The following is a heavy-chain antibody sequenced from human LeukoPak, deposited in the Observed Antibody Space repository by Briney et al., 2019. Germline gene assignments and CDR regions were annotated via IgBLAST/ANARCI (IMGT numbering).Heavy chain of an antibody. J-gene: IGHJ4*02. CDR1: GYTITDYY. CDR2: ISAYNGNT. V-gene: IGHV1-18*04. CDR3: ARDMAYSSSFDY. D-gene: IGHD6-19*01. Sequence: GASVKVSCKASGYTITDYYLHWVRQAPGQGLEWMGWISAYNGNTNYAQKLQGRVTMTTDTSTSTAYMELRSLRSDDTAVYYCARDMAYSSSFDYWGQGTLVTVSS.